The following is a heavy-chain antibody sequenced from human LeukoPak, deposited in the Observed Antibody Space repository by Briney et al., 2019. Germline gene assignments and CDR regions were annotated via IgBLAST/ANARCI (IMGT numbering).Heavy chain of an antibody. CDR2: IKQNGSEK. Sequence: GGSLRLSCTSSKITFSSYWMSLVRQAPGKGLEWVANIKQNGSEKYYVDSLKGRFTISRDNAKNSLYLQMNSLRAEDTAVYYCARLAYCGGDCYSGFDYWGQGTLVTVSS. V-gene: IGHV3-7*01. J-gene: IGHJ4*02. CDR1: KITFSSYW. CDR3: ARLAYCGGDCYSGFDY. D-gene: IGHD2-21*02.